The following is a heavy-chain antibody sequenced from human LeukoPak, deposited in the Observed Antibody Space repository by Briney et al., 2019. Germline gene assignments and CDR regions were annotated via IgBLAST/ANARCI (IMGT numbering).Heavy chain of an antibody. V-gene: IGHV3-21*04. Sequence: GGSLRLSCAASGFTFSSYSMNWVRQAPGKGLEWVSSISSSSSYIYYADSVKGRFTISRDNAKNSLYLQMNSLRAEDTAVYYCARAFRTSMITFGGVIGYWGQGTLVTVSS. CDR3: ARAFRTSMITFGGVIGY. D-gene: IGHD3-16*02. CDR1: GFTFSSYS. CDR2: ISSSSSYI. J-gene: IGHJ4*02.